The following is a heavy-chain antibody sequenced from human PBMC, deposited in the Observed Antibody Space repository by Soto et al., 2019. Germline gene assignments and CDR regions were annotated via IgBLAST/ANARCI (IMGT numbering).Heavy chain of an antibody. CDR2: INPSGGST. J-gene: IGHJ6*02. Sequence: ASVKVSCKASGYTFTSYYMHWVRQAPGQGLEWMGIINPSGGSTSYAQKFQGRVTMTRDTSTSTAYMELSSPRSDDTAVYYCAREYSSSSYYYYYYGMDVWGQGTTVTVSS. CDR3: AREYSSSSYYYYYYGMDV. V-gene: IGHV1-46*01. CDR1: GYTFTSYY. D-gene: IGHD6-6*01.